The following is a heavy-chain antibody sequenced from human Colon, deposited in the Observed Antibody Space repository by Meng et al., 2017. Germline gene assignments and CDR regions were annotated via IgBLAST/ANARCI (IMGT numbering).Heavy chain of an antibody. CDR3: ARSSTYYYGSGSSVLFDY. D-gene: IGHD3-10*01. Sequence: QGQRQESGPGLVKPSQTLSLTCTVSGGSISSGGYYWSWIRQHPGKGLEWIGYIYYSGSTYYNPSLKSRVTISVDTSKNQFSLKLSSVTAADTAVYYCARSSTYYYGSGSSVLFDYWGQGTLVTVSS. CDR1: GGSISSGGYY. CDR2: IYYSGST. J-gene: IGHJ4*02. V-gene: IGHV4-31*03.